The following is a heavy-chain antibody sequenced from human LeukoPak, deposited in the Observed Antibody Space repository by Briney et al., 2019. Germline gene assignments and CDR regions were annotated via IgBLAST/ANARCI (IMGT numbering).Heavy chain of an antibody. CDR2: INPNSGGT. D-gene: IGHD5-12*01. CDR1: GYTFTGYY. J-gene: IGHJ4*02. Sequence: DSVKVSCKASGYTFTGYYMHWVRQAPGQGLEWMGWINPNSGGTNYAQKFQGRVTMTRDTSISTAYMELSRLRSDDTAVYYCARGRHSTSGPSHYWGQGTLVTVSS. V-gene: IGHV1-2*02. CDR3: ARGRHSTSGPSHY.